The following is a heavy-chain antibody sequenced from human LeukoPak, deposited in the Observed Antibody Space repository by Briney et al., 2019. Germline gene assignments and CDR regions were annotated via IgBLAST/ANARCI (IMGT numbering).Heavy chain of an antibody. CDR2: STHSGST. CDR1: GESFSGHY. Sequence: SETLSLTCAVYGESFSGHYWTWIRQSPGKGLEWIGESTHSGSTNYNPSLKSRVTISVDTSKSQFSLKLTSMTAADTAVYHCARGRTGAAALDFWGPGILVTVSS. D-gene: IGHD2-2*01. J-gene: IGHJ4*02. CDR3: ARGRTGAAALDF. V-gene: IGHV4-34*01.